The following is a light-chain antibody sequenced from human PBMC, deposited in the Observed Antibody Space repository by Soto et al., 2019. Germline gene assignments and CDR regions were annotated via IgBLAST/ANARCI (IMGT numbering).Light chain of an antibody. J-gene: IGLJ1*01. CDR3: SSYTSGGNYV. V-gene: IGLV2-14*03. Sequence: QSVLTQPASVSGSPGQSITISCTGTSSDVAAYNYVSWYQQRPGKAPKLMVYDVSSRPSGVSNRFSGSKSGNTASLTISGLQAEDEADYYCSSYTSGGNYVFGTGTKLTVL. CDR1: SSDVAAYNY. CDR2: DVS.